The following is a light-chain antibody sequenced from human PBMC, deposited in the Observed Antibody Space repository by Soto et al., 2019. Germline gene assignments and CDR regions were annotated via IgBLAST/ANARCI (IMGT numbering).Light chain of an antibody. Sequence: QSALTQPASVSGSPGQSITISCTGTSSDVGGYNYVSWYQQHPGKAPKLMIYDVSNRPSGVSNRVSGSKSGNTASLTISGLQAEDEADYYCSSYTSSSTTLFGNGTKVTVL. V-gene: IGLV2-14*01. CDR1: SSDVGGYNY. CDR3: SSYTSSSTTL. CDR2: DVS. J-gene: IGLJ1*01.